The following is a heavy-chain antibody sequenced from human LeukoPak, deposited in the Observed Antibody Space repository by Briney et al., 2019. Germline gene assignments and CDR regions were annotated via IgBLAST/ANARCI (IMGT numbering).Heavy chain of an antibody. J-gene: IGHJ4*02. CDR3: ASARTSSRSWFTFDY. D-gene: IGHD6-13*01. CDR2: TYYSGST. CDR1: GGSISSGGYY. V-gene: IGHV4-31*03. Sequence: PSETLSLTCTVSGGSISSGGYYWSWIRQHPGKGLEWIGYTYYSGSTYYNPSLKSRVTISVDTSKNQLSLKLSSVTAADTAVYYCASARTSSRSWFTFDYWGQGILVTVSS.